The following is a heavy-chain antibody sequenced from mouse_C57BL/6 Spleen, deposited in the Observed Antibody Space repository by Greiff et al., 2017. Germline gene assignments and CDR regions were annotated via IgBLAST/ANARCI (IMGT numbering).Heavy chain of an antibody. J-gene: IGHJ2*01. CDR2: IDPSDSYT. CDR1: GYTFTSYW. Sequence: QVQLKQPGAELVKPGASVKLSCKASGYTFTSYWMQWVKQRPGQGLEWIGEIDPSDSYTNSNQKFKGKATLTVDTSSSTAYMQLSSLTSEDSAVYYCARGAQFVDYWGQGTTLTVSS. V-gene: IGHV1-50*01. CDR3: ARGAQFVDY.